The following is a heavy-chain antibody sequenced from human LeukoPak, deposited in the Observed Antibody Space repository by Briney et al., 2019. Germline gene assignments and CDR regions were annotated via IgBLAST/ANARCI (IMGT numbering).Heavy chain of an antibody. CDR2: IWSGGSTP. J-gene: IGHJ4*02. CDR1: GFTFRSYG. V-gene: IGHV3-33*01. CDR3: AGITGPWTYDY. Sequence: PGGSLTLSCAACGFTFRSYGMHGVRQAPGRGLEWVAVIWSGGSTPFYTDSVTGRFTISRDNSKNTLYLQMNSLRVEDTAVYYCAGITGPWTYDYWGQGILVTVSS. D-gene: IGHD1-14*01.